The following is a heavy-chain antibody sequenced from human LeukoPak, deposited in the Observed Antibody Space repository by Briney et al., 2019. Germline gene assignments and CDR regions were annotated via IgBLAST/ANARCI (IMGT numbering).Heavy chain of an antibody. Sequence: PGGSLRLSCAASGFGVSSRYMSWVRQAPGKGLEWVSVIYSDGTTYYADSVEGRFTISRDNSKDTLYLQMNSLRAEDTAVYYCAGDSSNYYDSTGYYYDYYYMDIWGKGTTVTVSS. CDR3: AGDSSNYYDSTGYYYDYYYMDI. D-gene: IGHD3-22*01. J-gene: IGHJ6*03. CDR1: GFGVSSRY. V-gene: IGHV3-53*01. CDR2: IYSDGTT.